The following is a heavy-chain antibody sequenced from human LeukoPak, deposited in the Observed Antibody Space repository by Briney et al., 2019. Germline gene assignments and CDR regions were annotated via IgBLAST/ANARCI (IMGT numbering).Heavy chain of an antibody. CDR2: IKGDGSDK. Sequence: GGSLRLSCAASGFTFSSYWMSWVRQAPGKGLEWVANIKGDGSDKSCVDSVKGRFTISRDNAKNLLYLQMNSLSAEDTAVYYCARDQILPSSGYYLHWGQGTLVTVSS. CDR3: ARDQILPSSGYYLH. J-gene: IGHJ4*02. D-gene: IGHD3-22*01. CDR1: GFTFSSYW. V-gene: IGHV3-7*01.